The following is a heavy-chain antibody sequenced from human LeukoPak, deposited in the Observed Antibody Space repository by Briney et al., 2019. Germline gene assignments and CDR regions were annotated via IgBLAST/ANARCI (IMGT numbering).Heavy chain of an antibody. D-gene: IGHD6-19*01. CDR3: ARARVPIAVAGLYYFDY. CDR2: IKPDSGSS. Sequence: ASVTVSYKASGYSFTAYYIHWLRQAPGQGPEWMGWIKPDSGSSRYAQKFQGRVTMTRDTSSNSAYMDLTRLKSDDTAVYYCARARVPIAVAGLYYFDYWGQGALVTVSS. CDR1: GYSFTAYY. J-gene: IGHJ4*02. V-gene: IGHV1-2*02.